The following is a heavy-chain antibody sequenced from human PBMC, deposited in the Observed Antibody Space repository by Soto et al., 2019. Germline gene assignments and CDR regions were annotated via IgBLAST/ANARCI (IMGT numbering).Heavy chain of an antibody. D-gene: IGHD3-16*01. CDR2: IYYRRNT. CDR3: ARHGHWAPLDD. CDR1: GGSISSYY. J-gene: IGHJ4*02. V-gene: IGHV4-39*01. Sequence: PSETLSLTSTVSGGSISSYYWSWIRQPPGEGLEWIGSIYYRRNTYYNSSLRSRVTLSVDTSKDQFSLRLSSVTAADTAVYYCARHGHWAPLDDWGQGTLVTVSS.